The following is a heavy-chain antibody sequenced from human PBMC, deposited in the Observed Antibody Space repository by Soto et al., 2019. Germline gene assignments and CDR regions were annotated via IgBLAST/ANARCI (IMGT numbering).Heavy chain of an antibody. D-gene: IGHD3-16*01. CDR2: ISSSSSTI. CDR1: GFTFSSYS. Sequence: PGGSLRLSCAASGFTFSSYSMNWVRQAPGKGLEWVSYISSSSSTIYYADSVKGRFTISRDNAKNSLYLQMNSLRAEDTAVYYCARDGGYESLFGPNWFDPWGQGTLVTVSS. V-gene: IGHV3-48*01. CDR3: ARDGGYESLFGPNWFDP. J-gene: IGHJ5*02.